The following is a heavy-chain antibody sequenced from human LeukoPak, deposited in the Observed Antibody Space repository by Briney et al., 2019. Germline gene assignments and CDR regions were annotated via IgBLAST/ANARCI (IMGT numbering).Heavy chain of an antibody. CDR1: GGSISNGDNY. J-gene: IGHJ4*02. CDR2: IYHSGST. Sequence: SQTLSLTCTVSGGSISNGDNYWSWIRQPPGKGLEWIGYIYHSGSTYYNPSPKSRATISIDTSKNQFSLKLSSVTAADTAVYYCARDASGTSYGYWGQGTLVTVSS. D-gene: IGHD1-14*01. CDR3: ARDASGTSYGY. V-gene: IGHV4-30-4*01.